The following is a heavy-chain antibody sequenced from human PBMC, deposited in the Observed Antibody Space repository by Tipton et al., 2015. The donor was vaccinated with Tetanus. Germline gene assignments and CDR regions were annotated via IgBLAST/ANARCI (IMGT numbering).Heavy chain of an antibody. CDR1: GALLTTGGYS. CDR3: ACNPNIAAAGTGEDSGWFDP. V-gene: IGHV4-30-2*02. J-gene: IGHJ5*02. D-gene: IGHD6-13*01. CDR2: IYQTGST. Sequence: TLSLTCNVTGALLTTGGYSWGWIRQPAGQGLEWIGYIYQTGSTYFNPSLRSRLTMSFKMSKNQFSLKLSSVTAADTAVYYCACNPNIAAAGTGEDSGWFDPWGQGTLVTVSS.